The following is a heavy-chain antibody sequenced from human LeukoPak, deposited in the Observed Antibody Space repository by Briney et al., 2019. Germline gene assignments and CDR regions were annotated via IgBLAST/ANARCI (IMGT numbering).Heavy chain of an antibody. CDR1: GYTFTGYY. Sequence: ASVKVSCKASGYTFTGYYMHWVRQAPGQGLEWMGWIDLNSGGTNYAQKFQGRVTMTRDTSISTAYMELSRLRSDDTAVYYCARRKLGYCSSTSCRPFLDAFDIWGQGTMVTVSS. D-gene: IGHD2-2*01. CDR2: IDLNSGGT. CDR3: ARRKLGYCSSTSCRPFLDAFDI. J-gene: IGHJ3*02. V-gene: IGHV1-2*02.